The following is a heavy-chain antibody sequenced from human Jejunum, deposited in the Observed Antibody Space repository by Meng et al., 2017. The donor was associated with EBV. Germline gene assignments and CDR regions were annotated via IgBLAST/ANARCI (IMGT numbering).Heavy chain of an antibody. D-gene: IGHD5-24*01. CDR2: IHHSGST. Sequence: QVQLKESGPGLVKPSRTLSLTCAVSGGSISTDNWWSWVRQPPGKGLEYIGEIHHSGSTKYNPSLKSRVTISVDKSNNHFSLKLSSVTAADTAVHYCARDRGVEDYWGQGTLVTVSS. J-gene: IGHJ4*02. V-gene: IGHV4-4*02. CDR1: GGSISTDNW. CDR3: ARDRGVEDY.